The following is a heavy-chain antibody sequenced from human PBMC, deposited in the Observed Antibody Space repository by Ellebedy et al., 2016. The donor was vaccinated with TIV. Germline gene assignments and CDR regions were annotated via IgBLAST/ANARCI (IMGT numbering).Heavy chain of an antibody. CDR1: GYSFTSYW. V-gene: IGHV5-51*01. J-gene: IGHJ6*02. D-gene: IGHD1-26*01. Sequence: GESLKISXKGSGYSFTSYWIGWVRQMPGKGLEWMGIIYPGDSDTRYSPSFQGQVTISADKSISTAYLQWSSLKASDTAMYYCARHPGATTPGYYYYGMDVWGQGTTVTVSS. CDR2: IYPGDSDT. CDR3: ARHPGATTPGYYYYGMDV.